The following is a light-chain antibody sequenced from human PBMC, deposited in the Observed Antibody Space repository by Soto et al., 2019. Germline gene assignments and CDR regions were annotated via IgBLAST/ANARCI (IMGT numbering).Light chain of an antibody. CDR2: DAS. CDR3: QQYSSSST. Sequence: DIQMTQSPSTLSASVGDRVTITCRASQSISSWLAWYQQKPGQAPKLLIFDASSLESGVPSRFSGSGSGTEFTLTISSLQPDDFATFYCQQYSSSSTFGQGTKVEIK. V-gene: IGKV1-5*01. J-gene: IGKJ1*01. CDR1: QSISSW.